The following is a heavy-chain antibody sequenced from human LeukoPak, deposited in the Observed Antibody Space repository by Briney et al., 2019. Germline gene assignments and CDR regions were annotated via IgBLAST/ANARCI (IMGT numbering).Heavy chain of an antibody. V-gene: IGHV3-66*02. Sequence: GGSLRHSCAASGFTVSSNYMSWVRQAPGKGLEWVSVIYSGGSTYYADSVKGRFTISRDNSKNTLYLQMNSLRAEDTAVYYCARVGSGSYFDYWGQGTLVTVSS. CDR1: GFTVSSNY. J-gene: IGHJ4*02. D-gene: IGHD1-26*01. CDR3: ARVGSGSYFDY. CDR2: IYSGGST.